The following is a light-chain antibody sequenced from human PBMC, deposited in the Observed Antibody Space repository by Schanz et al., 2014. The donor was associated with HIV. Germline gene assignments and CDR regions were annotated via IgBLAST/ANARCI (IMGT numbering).Light chain of an antibody. J-gene: IGLJ3*02. Sequence: QSALTQPPSASGSPGQSVTISCTGTSSDVGGYNYVSWYQQHPGKAPKLMIYEVNKRPSGVPDRFSGSKSGNTASLAISGLQSEDEADYYCAGWDDSLNVWVFGGGTKLTVL. CDR3: AGWDDSLNVWV. CDR2: EVN. V-gene: IGLV2-8*01. CDR1: SSDVGGYNY.